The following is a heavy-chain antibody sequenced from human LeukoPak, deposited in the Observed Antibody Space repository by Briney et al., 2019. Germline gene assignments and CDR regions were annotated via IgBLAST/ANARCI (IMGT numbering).Heavy chain of an antibody. CDR2: ISDSGGST. CDR3: AKEDSGWFYFDY. CDR1: GFTFGSYA. V-gene: IGHV3-23*01. Sequence: PGGSLRLSCAASGFTFGSYAMSWVRQAPGKGLEWVSRISDSGGSTIYADSVKGRFTISRDNSKNTLYLQMNSLGAEDTAVYYCAKEDSGWFYFDYCGQETLFTVSS. D-gene: IGHD6-19*01. J-gene: IGHJ4*02.